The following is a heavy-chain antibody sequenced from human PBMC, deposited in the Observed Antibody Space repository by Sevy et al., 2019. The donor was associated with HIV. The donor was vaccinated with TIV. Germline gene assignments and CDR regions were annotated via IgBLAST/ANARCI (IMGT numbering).Heavy chain of an antibody. CDR2: ISGSGGST. D-gene: IGHD2-15*01. CDR3: AKMVASYYYYGMDV. V-gene: IGHV3-23*01. Sequence: GGSLRLSCAASGFTFSSYAMSWVRQAPGKGLEWVSAISGSGGSTYYADSVKGRFTISRDNSKNTLYLQMNSLRAEDTAVYYCAKMVASYYYYGMDVWDQGTTVTVSS. J-gene: IGHJ6*02. CDR1: GFTFSSYA.